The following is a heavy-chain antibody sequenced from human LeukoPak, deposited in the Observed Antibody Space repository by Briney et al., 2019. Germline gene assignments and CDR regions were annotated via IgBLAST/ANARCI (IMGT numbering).Heavy chain of an antibody. D-gene: IGHD1-26*01. J-gene: IGHJ6*03. V-gene: IGHV3-72*01. CDR3: VREEWELTYRMDV. CDR1: GFTFSDHY. Sequence: GGSLRLSCAASGFTFSDHYMDWVRQAPGKGLEWVGRSRDKANSNTTEYAASVKGRFTISRDDSKNSLYLQMNSLKTEDTAVYYCVREEWELTYRMDVWGKGTTVTVSS. CDR2: SRDKANSNTT.